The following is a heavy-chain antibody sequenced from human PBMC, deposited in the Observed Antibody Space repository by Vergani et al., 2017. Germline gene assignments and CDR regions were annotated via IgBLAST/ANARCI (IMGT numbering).Heavy chain of an antibody. CDR2: IYPGDSDT. Sequence: EVQLVQSGAEVKKPGESLKISCKGSGYSFTSYWIGWVRQLPGKGLEGMGIIYPGDSDTRYSPSFQGQFTSSADKSISTAYLQWSSLKAADTAMYYCARHFHVDTAMATGLDYYYYYGMDVWGQGTTVTVSS. D-gene: IGHD5-18*01. J-gene: IGHJ6*02. CDR3: ARHFHVDTAMATGLDYYYYYGMDV. CDR1: GYSFTSYW. V-gene: IGHV5-51*01.